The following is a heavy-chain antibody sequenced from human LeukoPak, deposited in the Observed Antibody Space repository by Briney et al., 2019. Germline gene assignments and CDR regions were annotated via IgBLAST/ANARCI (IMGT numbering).Heavy chain of an antibody. CDR3: AKDRQLREYYFDY. CDR2: ISSSSSYI. J-gene: IGHJ4*02. CDR1: GFTFSSYS. V-gene: IGHV3-21*01. D-gene: IGHD6-13*01. Sequence: PGGSLRLSCAASGFTFSSYSMNWVRQAPGKGLEWVSSISSSSSYIYYADSVKGRFTISRDNSKNTLYLQMNSLRAEDTAVYYCAKDRQLREYYFDYWGQGTLVTVSS.